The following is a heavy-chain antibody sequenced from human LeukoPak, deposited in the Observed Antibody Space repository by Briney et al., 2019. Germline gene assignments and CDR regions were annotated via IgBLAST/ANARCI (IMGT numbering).Heavy chain of an antibody. CDR3: TREGYFHDSSGYENDALDV. D-gene: IGHD3-22*01. CDR2: IRRDGTT. CDR1: GFTVSTKY. Sequence: GGSLRLSCAASGFTVSTKYMAWVRQAPGKGLEWVSVIRRDGTTSYADSVKARFTISRDNSKSTLYLQMNSLTAEDTAVYYCTREGYFHDSSGYENDALDVWGQGTMVTISS. V-gene: IGHV3-53*01. J-gene: IGHJ3*01.